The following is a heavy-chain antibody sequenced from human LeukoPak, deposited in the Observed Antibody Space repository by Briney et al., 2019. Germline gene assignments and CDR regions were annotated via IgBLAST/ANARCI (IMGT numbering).Heavy chain of an antibody. V-gene: IGHV4-30-4*01. CDR3: ARAQQLVPHFDY. CDR2: IYYSGST. Sequence: PSETLSLTCTVSGGSISSGDYYWRWIRQPPGKGLEWIGYIYYSGSTYYTPSLKSRVTISVDTSKNQFSLKLSSGTAADRAVYYCARAQQLVPHFDYGGQGTLVTVSS. CDR1: GGSISSGDYY. D-gene: IGHD6-13*01. J-gene: IGHJ4*02.